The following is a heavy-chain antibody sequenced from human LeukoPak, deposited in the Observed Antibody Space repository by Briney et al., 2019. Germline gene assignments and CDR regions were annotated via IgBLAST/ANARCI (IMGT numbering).Heavy chain of an antibody. CDR1: GYTFTGYY. CDR2: INPNSGGT. CDR3: ARVRYYSSGGRLGY. Sequence: ASVKVSCKASGYTFTGYYIHWVRQAPGQGLDWMGWINPNSGGTNYAQKFQGRVTMTRDTSISTAYMELSRLRSDDTAVYYCARVRYYSSGGRLGYWGQGTLVTVSS. D-gene: IGHD6-19*01. V-gene: IGHV1-2*02. J-gene: IGHJ4*02.